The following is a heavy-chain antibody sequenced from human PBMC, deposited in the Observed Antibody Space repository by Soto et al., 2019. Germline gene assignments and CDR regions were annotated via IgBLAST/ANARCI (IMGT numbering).Heavy chain of an antibody. CDR2: IRGNSAKI. CDR3: AKEKWIQLWSLGAMEV. J-gene: IGHJ6*03. V-gene: IGHV3-9*01. CDR1: GFTFDDYT. D-gene: IGHD5-18*01. Sequence: VQLVESGGGLVQPGRSLRLSCAASGFTFDDYTIHWVRQAPGKGLEWVSGIRGNSAKIGYADAVKGRFTNSRDNAKHSVYLQMNSLRPADTALYYCAKEKWIQLWSLGAMEVWGTGTTVTVSS.